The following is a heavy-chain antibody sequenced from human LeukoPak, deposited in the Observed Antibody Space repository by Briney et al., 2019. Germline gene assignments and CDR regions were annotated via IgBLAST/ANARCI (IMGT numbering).Heavy chain of an antibody. CDR2: IYYSGST. J-gene: IGHJ6*03. CDR3: TGGSIAYYYMDV. Sequence: SEILSLTCTVSGGSISSYYWSWIRQPPGKGLEWIGNIYYSGSTNYNPSLKSRVTISVDTSKNQFSLKLSSVTAADTAVYYCTGGSIAYYYMDVWGKGTTVTISS. CDR1: GGSISSYY. D-gene: IGHD3-16*01. V-gene: IGHV4-59*01.